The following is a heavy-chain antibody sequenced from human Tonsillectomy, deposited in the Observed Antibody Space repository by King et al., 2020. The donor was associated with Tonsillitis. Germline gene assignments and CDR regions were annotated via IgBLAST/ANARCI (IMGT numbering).Heavy chain of an antibody. CDR2: IYYSGST. J-gene: IGHJ4*02. CDR1: GGSISSYY. CDR3: ARLSPDYGDFYFDY. V-gene: IGHV4-59*01. D-gene: IGHD4-17*01. Sequence: LQLQESGPGLVKPSETLSLTCTVSGGSISSYYWSWIRQPPGKGLEWIGYIYYSGSTNYNPSLKSRVTISVDTSKNQFSLKLSSVTAADTAVYYCARLSPDYGDFYFDYWGQGTLVTVSS.